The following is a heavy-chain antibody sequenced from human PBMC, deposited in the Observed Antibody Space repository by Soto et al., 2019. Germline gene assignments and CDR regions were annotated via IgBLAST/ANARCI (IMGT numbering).Heavy chain of an antibody. V-gene: IGHV1-69*02. Sequence: QVQLVQSGAEVKKPGSSVKVSCKASGGTFSYYTISWVRQAPGQGLEWMGRIIPILGIANYAQKTQGRATXSADKSTSTAYMELSSLRSEDTALYYCASTYSTSDYWGQGTLVTVSS. J-gene: IGHJ4*02. D-gene: IGHD6-13*01. CDR1: GGTFSYYT. CDR2: IIPILGIA. CDR3: ASTYSTSDY.